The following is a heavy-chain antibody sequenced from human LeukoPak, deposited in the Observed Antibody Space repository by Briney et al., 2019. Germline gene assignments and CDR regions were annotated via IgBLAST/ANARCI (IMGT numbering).Heavy chain of an antibody. D-gene: IGHD3-9*01. V-gene: IGHV3-33*01. J-gene: IGHJ5*02. CDR1: GFTFSSYG. Sequence: GRSLRLSCAASGFTFSSYGMHWVRQAPGKGLEWVAVIWYEGSNKYYADSVKGRFTISRDNSKNTLYLQMNSLRAEDTAVYYCARDGRRLRYFDWLAWFDPWGQGTLVTVSS. CDR3: ARDGRRLRYFDWLAWFDP. CDR2: IWYEGSNK.